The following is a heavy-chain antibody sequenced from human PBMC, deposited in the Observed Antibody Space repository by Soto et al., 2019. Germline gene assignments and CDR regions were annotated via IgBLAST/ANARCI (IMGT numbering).Heavy chain of an antibody. CDR1: GYTFTSYA. Sequence: RASVKVSCKASGYTFTSYAMHWVRQAPGQRLEWMGWINAGNGNTKYSQKFQGRVTITRDTSASTAYMELSSLRSEDTAVYYCAREAVLAVAGTHYYYYGMEVWPQRTKDTVSS. D-gene: IGHD6-19*01. CDR3: AREAVLAVAGTHYYYYGMEV. CDR2: INAGNGNT. V-gene: IGHV1-3*01. J-gene: IGHJ6*01.